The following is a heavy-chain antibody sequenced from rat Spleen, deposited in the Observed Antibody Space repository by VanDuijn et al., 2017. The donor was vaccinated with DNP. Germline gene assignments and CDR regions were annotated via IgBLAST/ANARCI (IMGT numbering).Heavy chain of an antibody. Sequence: EVQLVESGGGLVQPGRSLKLSCAASGFTFSDYGMAWVLQAPTKGLEWVASISYDGGSTYYPDSMKGRFTISRDNAENTVYLQMNSLKSEDTATYYCARHESYGSHADYGGQGVMVTVSS. D-gene: IGHD1-3*01. CDR3: ARHESYGSHADY. V-gene: IGHV5S13*01. CDR2: ISYDGGST. J-gene: IGHJ2*01. CDR1: GFTFSDYG.